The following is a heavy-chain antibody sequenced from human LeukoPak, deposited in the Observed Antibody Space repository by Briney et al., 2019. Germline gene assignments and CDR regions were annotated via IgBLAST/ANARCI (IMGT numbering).Heavy chain of an antibody. D-gene: IGHD3-10*01. CDR1: GYTFTSYG. Sequence: ASVKVSRKASGYTFTSYGISWVRQAPGQGLEWMGWISAYNGNTNCAQKLQGRVTMTTDTSTSTAYMELRSLRSDDTAVYYCARAPAALLWFGESGNFDYWGQGALVTVSS. CDR3: ARAPAALLWFGESGNFDY. J-gene: IGHJ4*02. V-gene: IGHV1-18*04. CDR2: ISAYNGNT.